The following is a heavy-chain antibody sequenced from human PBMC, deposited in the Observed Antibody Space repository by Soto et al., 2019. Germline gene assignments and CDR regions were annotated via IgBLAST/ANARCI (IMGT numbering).Heavy chain of an antibody. CDR1: GGSISSYY. CDR2: VYYSGST. CDR3: ARDLWGYCGTDCYPLDV. V-gene: IGHV4-59*01. J-gene: IGHJ6*02. D-gene: IGHD2-21*02. Sequence: SETLSLTCTVSGGSISSYYWSWIRQPPGKGLEWIGYVYYSGSTNYNPSLKSRVTISVDTSKNQFSLKLNSVTAADTAVYYCARDLWGYCGTDCYPLDVWGQGTTVTVSS.